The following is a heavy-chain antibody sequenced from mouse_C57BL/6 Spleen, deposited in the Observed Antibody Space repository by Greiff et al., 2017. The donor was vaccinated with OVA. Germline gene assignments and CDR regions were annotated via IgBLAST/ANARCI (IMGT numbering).Heavy chain of an antibody. V-gene: IGHV1-69*01. CDR2: IDPSDSYT. CDR3: ARSGYYGGSYYFDY. CDR1: GYTFTSYW. D-gene: IGHD1-1*01. Sequence: VQLQQPGAELVMPGASVKLSCKASGYTFTSYWMHWVKQRPGQGLEWIGEIDPSDSYTNYNQQFKGKSTLTVDKSSSTACMQLISLTSEDSAVYYFARSGYYGGSYYFDYWGQGTTLTVSS. J-gene: IGHJ2*01.